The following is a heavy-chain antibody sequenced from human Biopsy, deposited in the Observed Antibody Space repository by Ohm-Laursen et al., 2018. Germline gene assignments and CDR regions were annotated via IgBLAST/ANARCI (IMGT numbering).Heavy chain of an antibody. V-gene: IGHV1-2*02. CDR1: GYTFTDYS. CDR3: ARDRMVTIITLVRADTFDI. J-gene: IGHJ3*02. D-gene: IGHD3-10*01. Sequence: ASVKVSCKASGYTFTDYSFHWVRQAPGQGLEWMGWVNPNSGATNYAQKFQGRVTMTSDTSISTAYIELRRLISDDTAVYFCARDRMVTIITLVRADTFDIWGQGTLVSVSS. CDR2: VNPNSGAT.